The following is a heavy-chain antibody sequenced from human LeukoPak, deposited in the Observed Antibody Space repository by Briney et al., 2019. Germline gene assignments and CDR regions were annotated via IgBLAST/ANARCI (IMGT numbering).Heavy chain of an antibody. D-gene: IGHD5-18*01. Sequence: PGRSLRLSCAASGFTFSSYGMHWVRQAPGKGLEWVAVISYDGSNKYYADSVKGRFTISRDNSKNTLYLQMNSLRAEDTAVYYCAKAGYTSAYYFDYWGQGTLVTVSS. V-gene: IGHV3-30*18. CDR2: ISYDGSNK. CDR3: AKAGYTSAYYFDY. J-gene: IGHJ4*02. CDR1: GFTFSSYG.